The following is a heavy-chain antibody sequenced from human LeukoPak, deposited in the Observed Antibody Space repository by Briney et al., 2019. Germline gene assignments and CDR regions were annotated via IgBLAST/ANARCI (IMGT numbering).Heavy chain of an antibody. D-gene: IGHD3-10*01. CDR1: GFTFDDYA. CDR3: AKDIQHGSGSYYPYYYYYYGMDV. V-gene: IGHV3-9*01. Sequence: GRSLRLSCAASGFTFDDYAMHWVRQAPGKGLEWVPGISWNSGSIGYADSVKGRFTISRDNAMNSLYLQMNSLRAEDTALYYCAKDIQHGSGSYYPYYYYYYGMDVWGQGTTVTVSS. CDR2: ISWNSGSI. J-gene: IGHJ6*02.